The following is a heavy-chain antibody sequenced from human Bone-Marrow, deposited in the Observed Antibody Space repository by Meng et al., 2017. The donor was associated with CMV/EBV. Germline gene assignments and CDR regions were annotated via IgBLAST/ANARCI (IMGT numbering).Heavy chain of an antibody. CDR3: AGDSVIALYY. CDR1: GFTFSSYG. V-gene: IGHV3-30*02. Sequence: GESLKISCAASGFTFSSYGMHWVRQAPGKGMEWVAFIRYDGSNKYYADSVKCRFTISRDNSKNTLYLQMTSLRAEDTAVYYCAGDSVIALYYWGQGTLVTVSS. D-gene: IGHD2-21*01. CDR2: IRYDGSNK. J-gene: IGHJ4*02.